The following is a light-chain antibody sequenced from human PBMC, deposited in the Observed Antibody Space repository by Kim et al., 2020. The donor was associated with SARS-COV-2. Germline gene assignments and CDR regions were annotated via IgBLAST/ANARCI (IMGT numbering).Light chain of an antibody. V-gene: IGKV3-20*01. J-gene: IGKJ3*01. CDR1: QSVSSSY. CDR2: GAS. Sequence: SHGERATLPCRASQSVSSSYLAWYQQKPGQAPRLLIYGASSRATGIPDRFSGSGSGTDFTLTISRLEPEDFAVYYCQQYGSSPFTFGPGTKVDIK. CDR3: QQYGSSPFT.